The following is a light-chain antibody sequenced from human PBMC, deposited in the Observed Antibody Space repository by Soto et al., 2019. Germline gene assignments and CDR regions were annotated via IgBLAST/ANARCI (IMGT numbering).Light chain of an antibody. Sequence: DIQMTQSPSTLSASVGDRVTITCRASQSISGWLAWYQQKPGTAPKLLIYKASTLESGVPSRFSGSGSGTDFTLTISSRQPDDFATYYCKKYTSYPYTFGQGTKLEIK. CDR2: KAS. V-gene: IGKV1-5*03. CDR1: QSISGW. CDR3: KKYTSYPYT. J-gene: IGKJ2*01.